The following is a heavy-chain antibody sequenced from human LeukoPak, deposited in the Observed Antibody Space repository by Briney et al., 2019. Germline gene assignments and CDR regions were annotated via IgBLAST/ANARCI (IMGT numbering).Heavy chain of an antibody. D-gene: IGHD3-10*01. V-gene: IGHV3-23*01. CDR3: AKGGWFGESLDY. CDR1: GFTFSSYA. CDR2: ISGAGGTT. J-gene: IGHJ4*02. Sequence: GGSLRLSCAASGFTFSSYAMSWVRQAPGKGLEWVSAISGAGGTTFYADSVKGRFTISRDNSKNTLDLQMNNVRAEDTAVYYCAKGGWFGESLDYWGQGTLVTVSS.